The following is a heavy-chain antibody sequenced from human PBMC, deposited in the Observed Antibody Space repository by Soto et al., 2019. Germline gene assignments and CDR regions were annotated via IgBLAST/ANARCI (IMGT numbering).Heavy chain of an antibody. Sequence: ASVKVSCKASGYTFTSYGISWVRQAPGQGLEWMRWISAYNGNTNYAQKLQGRVTMTTDTSTSTAYVELRSLRSDDTAVYYCARAGLLWFGELLSRDYYYYMDVWGKGTTVTVS. V-gene: IGHV1-18*01. CDR2: ISAYNGNT. CDR3: ARAGLLWFGELLSRDYYYYMDV. CDR1: GYTFTSYG. J-gene: IGHJ6*03. D-gene: IGHD3-10*01.